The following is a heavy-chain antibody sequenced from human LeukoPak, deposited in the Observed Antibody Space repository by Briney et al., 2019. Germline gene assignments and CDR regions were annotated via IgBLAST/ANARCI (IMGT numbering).Heavy chain of an antibody. D-gene: IGHD4/OR15-4a*01. CDR1: GFIFGESS. CDR3: AKVRGIDY. Sequence: GGSLRLSCAASGFIFGESSMHWVRQIPGKGLEWVSAISGSGGSTYYADSVKGRFTISRDNSKNTLYLQMNSLRAEDTAVYYCAKVRGIDYWGQGTLVTVSS. CDR2: ISGSGGST. J-gene: IGHJ4*02. V-gene: IGHV3-23*01.